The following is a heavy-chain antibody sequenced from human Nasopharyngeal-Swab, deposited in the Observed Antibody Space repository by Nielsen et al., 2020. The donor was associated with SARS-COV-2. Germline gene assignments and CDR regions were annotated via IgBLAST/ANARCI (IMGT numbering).Heavy chain of an antibody. CDR1: GYTFTSYY. Sequence: ASVKVSCKASGYTFTSYYMHWVRQAPGQGLEWMGIINPSGGSTSYAQKFQSRVTMTRDTSTSTVYMELSSLRSEDTAVYYCAREGEPGGFFYYGMDVWGQGTTVTVSS. V-gene: IGHV1-46*01. D-gene: IGHD3-10*01. J-gene: IGHJ6*02. CDR3: AREGEPGGFFYYGMDV. CDR2: INPSGGST.